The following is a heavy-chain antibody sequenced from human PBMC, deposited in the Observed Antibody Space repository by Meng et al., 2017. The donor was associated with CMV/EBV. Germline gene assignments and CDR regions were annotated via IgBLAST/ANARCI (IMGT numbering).Heavy chain of an antibody. J-gene: IGHJ4*02. V-gene: IGHV1-18*01. Sequence: ASVKVSCKASGYTFTDYGITWVRQAPGQGLKWMGWISTYNGNTNYAQRLQGRVTMTTDTSTNRAYMNLWRLRPNDTAVYYCARDTLNWNFDYWGQGTPVTVSS. CDR3: ARDTLNWNFDY. D-gene: IGHD1-1*01. CDR1: GYTFTDYG. CDR2: ISTYNGNT.